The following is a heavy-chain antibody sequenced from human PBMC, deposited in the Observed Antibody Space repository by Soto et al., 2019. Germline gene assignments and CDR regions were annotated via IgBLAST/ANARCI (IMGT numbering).Heavy chain of an antibody. D-gene: IGHD3-9*01. CDR2: IYYRGNT. V-gene: IGHV4-39*01. CDR1: GGSIKRDKYY. J-gene: IGHJ4*02. CDR3: ARLEGLATISYYFDF. Sequence: ASVTLSLTSSVSGGSIKRDKYYWGRNSQPPGKGLEWIGSIYYRGNTYYNPSLQTRVTISLDKSKSQFSLKLTSVTAADSAVYFCARLEGLATISYYFDFWGQGALVTVSS.